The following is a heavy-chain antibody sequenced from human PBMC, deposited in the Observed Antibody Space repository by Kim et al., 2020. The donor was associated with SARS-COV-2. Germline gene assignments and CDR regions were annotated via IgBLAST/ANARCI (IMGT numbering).Heavy chain of an antibody. D-gene: IGHD4-17*01. CDR3: ARDVTMTTAPKYGMDV. V-gene: IGHV4-59*01. Sequence: LKSRVTISVDTSKNQFSRKLSSVTAADTAVYYCARDVTMTTAPKYGMDVWGQGTTVTVSS. J-gene: IGHJ6*02.